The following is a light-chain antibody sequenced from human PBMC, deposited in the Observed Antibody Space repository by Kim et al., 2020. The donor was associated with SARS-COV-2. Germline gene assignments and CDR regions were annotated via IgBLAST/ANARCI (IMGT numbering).Light chain of an antibody. CDR2: GAS. Sequence: VSPGETATLSCRASHSAGSSLAWYQQNPGQSPRLVIYGASTRATGIPDRFSRSGSGTEFTLTISSLQSEDFAVYYCQQYNDWPVMFGQGTKVDIK. V-gene: IGKV3-15*01. CDR1: HSAGSS. CDR3: QQYNDWPVM. J-gene: IGKJ1*01.